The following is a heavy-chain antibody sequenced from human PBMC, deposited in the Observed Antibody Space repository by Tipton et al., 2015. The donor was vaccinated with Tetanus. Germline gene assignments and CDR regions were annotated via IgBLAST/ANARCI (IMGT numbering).Heavy chain of an antibody. CDR2: IHPGESTT. CDR1: GYSFSSYY. Sequence: QLVQSGVEVKKPGESLRISCQASGYSFSSYYIAWVRQMPGRGLEWMGFIHPGESTTTYSPSFQVRVTFSADTSINTADLHWVSLTDSDTASYYCARRRSNNNLFFGFDPWGQGTPVTVSS. D-gene: IGHD3-3*01. J-gene: IGHJ5*02. V-gene: IGHV5-51*01. CDR3: ARRRSNNNLFFGFDP.